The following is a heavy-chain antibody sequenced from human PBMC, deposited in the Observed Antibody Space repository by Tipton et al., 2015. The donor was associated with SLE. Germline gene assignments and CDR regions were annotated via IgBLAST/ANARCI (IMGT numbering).Heavy chain of an antibody. D-gene: IGHD6-19*01. V-gene: IGHV4-59*01. Sequence: TLSLTCTVSGDSISSVYWSWIRQPPGKGLEWIGYIYYSGRTNYNPSLRGRVTVSVDTSKNQFSLHLSSVTAADTAIYYCAKHKAVPENWGQGTLVTVSS. CDR1: GDSISSVY. CDR2: IYYSGRT. J-gene: IGHJ4*02. CDR3: AKHKAVPEN.